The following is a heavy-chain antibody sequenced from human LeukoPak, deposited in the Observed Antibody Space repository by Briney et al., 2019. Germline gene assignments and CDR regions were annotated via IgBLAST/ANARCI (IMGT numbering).Heavy chain of an antibody. CDR2: ISGSGDKT. Sequence: GGSLRLSCAASGFTFSSYAMSWVRQAPGKGLEWVSTISGSGDKTYYADSVKGRFTISRDNSKNTPYLQVNILRAEDSALYYCAKDGFRGDCIGGSCYPFDPWGQGTLVTVSS. CDR3: AKDGFRGDCIGGSCYPFDP. CDR1: GFTFSSYA. D-gene: IGHD2-15*01. V-gene: IGHV3-23*01. J-gene: IGHJ5*02.